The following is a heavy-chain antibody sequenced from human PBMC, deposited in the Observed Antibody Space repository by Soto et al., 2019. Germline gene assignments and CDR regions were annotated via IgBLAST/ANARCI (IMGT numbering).Heavy chain of an antibody. CDR2: ISAYNSNT. V-gene: IGHV1-18*01. J-gene: IGHJ5*02. Sequence: AQHAPGQGLEWMGWISAYNSNTNYAQKLQGRVTMTTDTSTSTAYMELRSLRSDGTAVYYCARVMTAAGMVHCFGPRGQGTFVSVAS. CDR3: ARVMTAAGMVHCFGP. D-gene: IGHD6-13*01.